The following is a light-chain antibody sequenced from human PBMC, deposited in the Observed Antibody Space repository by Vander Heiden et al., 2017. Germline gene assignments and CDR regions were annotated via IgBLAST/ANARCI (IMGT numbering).Light chain of an antibody. V-gene: IGLV2-14*01. CDR2: DVS. CDR3: SSYTSSLTRV. Sequence: QSALTQPASVSGSPGQSITISRTGTSSDVGAYNYVSWYQQHPGKAPKVMISDVSNRPSGVSNRFSGSKSGNTASLTISGLQAEDEADYYCSSYTSSLTRVFGSGTKVTVL. J-gene: IGLJ1*01. CDR1: SSDVGAYNY.